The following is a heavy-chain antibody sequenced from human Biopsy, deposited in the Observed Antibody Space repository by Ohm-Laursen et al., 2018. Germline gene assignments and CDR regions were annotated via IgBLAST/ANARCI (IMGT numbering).Heavy chain of an antibody. CDR1: GFTFNRSA. D-gene: IGHD2-2*02. J-gene: IGHJ4*02. CDR2: IVVGGGNT. CDR3: AKGGYCTTSSCYMDLDY. V-gene: IGHV1-58*02. Sequence: GASVKVSCKASGFTFNRSAMQWVRQARGQRLEWIGWIVVGGGNTNYAQKFQERVTITRDMSTSTAYMELSSLSAEDTAFYYCAKGGYCTTSSCYMDLDYWGQGTLVTVSS.